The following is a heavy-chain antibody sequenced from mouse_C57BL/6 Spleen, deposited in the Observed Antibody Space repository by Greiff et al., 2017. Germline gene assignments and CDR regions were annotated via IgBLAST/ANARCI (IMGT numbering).Heavy chain of an antibody. D-gene: IGHD2-5*01. V-gene: IGHV14-4*01. CDR3: TTKGYYSNPFAY. Sequence: VQLQQSGAELVRPGASVKLSCTASGFNIKDDYMHWVKQRPEQGLEWIGWIDPENGDTEYASKFQGKATITADPSSNTAYLQLSSLPSEDTAVYYCTTKGYYSNPFAYWGQGTLVTVSA. CDR2: IDPENGDT. J-gene: IGHJ3*01. CDR1: GFNIKDDY.